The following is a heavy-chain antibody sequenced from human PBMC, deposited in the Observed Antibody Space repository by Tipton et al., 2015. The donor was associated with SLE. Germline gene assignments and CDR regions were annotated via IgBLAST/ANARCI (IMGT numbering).Heavy chain of an antibody. V-gene: IGHV3-30*04. J-gene: IGHJ4*02. CDR1: GFTFSSYS. Sequence: SLRLSCTASGFTFSSYSMHWVRQAPGKGLEWVTAISYDGSNNYYADSVKGRFTISRDNSKNTLYLQMNSLRAEDTAVYYCARTTHIVGATGGFDYWGQGTLVTVSS. D-gene: IGHD1-26*01. CDR3: ARTTHIVGATGGFDY. CDR2: ISYDGSNN.